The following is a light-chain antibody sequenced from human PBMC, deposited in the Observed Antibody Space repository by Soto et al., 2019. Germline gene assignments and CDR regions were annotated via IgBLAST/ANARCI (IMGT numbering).Light chain of an antibody. V-gene: IGKV3-20*01. J-gene: IGKJ5*01. Sequence: EIVLTQSPGTLALSPGERATLSCRASQSVSSSYLAWYQQKPCQAPRLLIYGASSRATGIPDRFSGSGSGTDFTLTISRLEPEDFAVYYCQQYGSAPITFGQGTRLEIK. CDR3: QQYGSAPIT. CDR2: GAS. CDR1: QSVSSSY.